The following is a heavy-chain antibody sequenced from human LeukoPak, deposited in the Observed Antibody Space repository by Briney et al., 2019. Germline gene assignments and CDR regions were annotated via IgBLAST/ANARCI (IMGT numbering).Heavy chain of an antibody. V-gene: IGHV1-2*02. CDR3: ARSKWIQLWLSGY. Sequence: ASVKVSCTASGYTFTGYYMHWVRQAPGQGLEWMGWINPNSGGTNYAQKFQGRVTMTRDTSISTAYMELSRLRSDDTAVYYCARSKWIQLWLSGYWGQGTLVTVSS. CDR2: INPNSGGT. J-gene: IGHJ4*02. CDR1: GYTFTGYY. D-gene: IGHD5-18*01.